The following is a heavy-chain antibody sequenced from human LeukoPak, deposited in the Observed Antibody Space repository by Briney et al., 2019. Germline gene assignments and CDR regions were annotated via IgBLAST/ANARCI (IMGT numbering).Heavy chain of an antibody. Sequence: GGSLRLSCTASGFTFSSTGMHWVRQAPGKGLDWVASISYDGSSKKYVDSVKGRFTISRDNSKRTLYLQMNSLRSEDTAVYYCAKEGLRFFDFWGQGTLVTVSS. CDR1: GFTFSSTG. V-gene: IGHV3-30*18. CDR3: AKEGLRFFDF. CDR2: ISYDGSSK. J-gene: IGHJ4*02. D-gene: IGHD5-12*01.